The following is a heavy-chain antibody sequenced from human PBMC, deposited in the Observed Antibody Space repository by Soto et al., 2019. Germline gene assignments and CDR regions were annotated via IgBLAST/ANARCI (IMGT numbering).Heavy chain of an antibody. CDR2: INAGNGNT. CDR1: GYTFTSYA. V-gene: IGHV1-3*01. CDR3: ARVAAARPVTNYGMDV. J-gene: IGHJ6*02. D-gene: IGHD6-6*01. Sequence: EASVKVSCKASGYTFTSYAMHWVRQAPGQRLEWMGWINAGNGNTKYSQKFQGRVTITRDTSASTAYMELSSLRSEDTAVYYCARVAAARPVTNYGMDVWGQGTTVTVSS.